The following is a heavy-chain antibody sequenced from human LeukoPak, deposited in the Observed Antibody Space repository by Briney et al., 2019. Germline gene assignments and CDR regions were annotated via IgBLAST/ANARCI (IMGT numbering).Heavy chain of an antibody. CDR3: VKDSTTPWFDP. CDR1: GFTFNSCS. V-gene: IGHV3-23*01. J-gene: IGHJ5*02. D-gene: IGHD1-1*01. CDR2: ISGGGDTT. Sequence: GGSLRLSCAASGFTFNSCSMTWVRQAPGKGLEWVSVISGGGDTTYYADSVKGRFTISRDNSKNTLYLQMNSLRAEDTAVYYCVKDSTTPWFDPWGQGTLVTVSS.